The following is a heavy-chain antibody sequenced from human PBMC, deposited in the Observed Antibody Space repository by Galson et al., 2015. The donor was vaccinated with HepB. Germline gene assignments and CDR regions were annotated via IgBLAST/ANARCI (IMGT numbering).Heavy chain of an antibody. Sequence: SLRLSCAASGFSFSDFYMSWIRQTPGKGLEWVSYISSGGDSVFYSDSVKGRFTVSRDNAKNSLYLQMDSLSAEDAAVYFCARDHEPPDSWGQGTLVIVSS. J-gene: IGHJ4*02. CDR2: ISSGGDSV. CDR3: ARDHEPPDS. V-gene: IGHV3-11*01. CDR1: GFSFSDFY.